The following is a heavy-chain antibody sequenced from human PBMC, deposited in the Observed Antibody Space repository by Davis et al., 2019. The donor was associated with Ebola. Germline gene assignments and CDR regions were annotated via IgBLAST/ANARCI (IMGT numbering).Heavy chain of an antibody. D-gene: IGHD6-19*01. CDR3: ASARDLAVAGMRSGFDY. V-gene: IGHV1-46*01. CDR1: GYTFTSYY. CDR2: INPSGGST. Sequence: ASVKVSCKASGYTFTSYYMHWVRQAPGQGLEWMGIINPSGGSTSYAQKFQGRVTMTRDTSTSTVYMELSSLRSEDTAVYYCASARDLAVAGMRSGFDYWGQGALVTVSS. J-gene: IGHJ4*02.